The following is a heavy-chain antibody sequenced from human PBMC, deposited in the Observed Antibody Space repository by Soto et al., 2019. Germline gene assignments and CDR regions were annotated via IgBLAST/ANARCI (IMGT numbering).Heavy chain of an antibody. CDR3: ATIKLLYGSGSFDY. CDR2: FDPEDGET. J-gene: IGHJ4*02. V-gene: IGHV1-24*01. Sequence: ASVKVSCKVSGYTLTELSMHWVRQAPGKGLEWMGGFDPEDGETIYAQKFQGRVTMTEDTSTDTAYMELSSLRSEDTAVYYCATIKLLYGSGSFDYWGQGTLVTVSS. CDR1: GYTLTELS. D-gene: IGHD3-10*01.